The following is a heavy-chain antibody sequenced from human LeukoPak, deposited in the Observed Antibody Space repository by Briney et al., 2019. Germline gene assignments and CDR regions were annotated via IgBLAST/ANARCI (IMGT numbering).Heavy chain of an antibody. J-gene: IGHJ4*02. CDR3: AKDLSWFGGSLATFGY. CDR2: IDGSGGTT. Sequence: GGSLRLSCAASGFTFSRYAMSWARQAPWKGLEWVSTIDGSGGTTYYADSVQGRFTISRDNSKNTLYLQMNSLSAEDTAVYYCAKDLSWFGGSLATFGYWGQGTLATVSS. D-gene: IGHD3-10*01. CDR1: GFTFSRYA. V-gene: IGHV3-23*01.